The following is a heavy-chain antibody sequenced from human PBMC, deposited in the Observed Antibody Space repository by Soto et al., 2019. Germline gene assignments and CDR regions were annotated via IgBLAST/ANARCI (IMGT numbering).Heavy chain of an antibody. D-gene: IGHD2-15*01. J-gene: IGHJ4*02. CDR3: ARARKLGYCSGGSCYGIDY. V-gene: IGHV1-46*03. Sequence: GASVKVSCKASGYTFTSYYMHWVRQAPGQGLEWMGIINPSGGSTSYAQKFQGRVTMTRDTSTSTVYMELSSLRSEDTAVYYCARARKLGYCSGGSCYGIDYWGQGTLVTVSS. CDR2: INPSGGST. CDR1: GYTFTSYY.